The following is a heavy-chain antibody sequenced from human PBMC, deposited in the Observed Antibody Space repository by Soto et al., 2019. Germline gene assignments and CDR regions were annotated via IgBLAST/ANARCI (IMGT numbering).Heavy chain of an antibody. Sequence: VQRVESGGGLVQPGGSLRLSCAASGFPVSNTYMSWVRQAPGKGLEWVSVIYSGDNTYYADSVKGRFTISRDNSKNTLYLQMNSLRAEDTAVYSCVRPFLGDYTMPKTSDQWGQGTRVNVS. D-gene: IGHD3-10*01. CDR2: IYSGDNT. V-gene: IGHV3-66*04. CDR1: GFPVSNTY. J-gene: IGHJ1*01. CDR3: VRPFLGDYTMPKTSDQ.